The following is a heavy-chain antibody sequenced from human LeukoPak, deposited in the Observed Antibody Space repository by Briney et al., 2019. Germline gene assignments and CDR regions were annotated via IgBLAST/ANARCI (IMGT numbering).Heavy chain of an antibody. V-gene: IGHV3-9*01. Sequence: GGSLRLSCAASGFTFDDYAMRWVRQAPGKGLEWVSGISWNSGSIGYADSVKGRFTISRDNAKNSLYLQMNSLRAEDTALYYCAKAPYDILTGYLDYWGQGTLVTVSS. J-gene: IGHJ4*02. CDR1: GFTFDDYA. CDR2: ISWNSGSI. CDR3: AKAPYDILTGYLDY. D-gene: IGHD3-9*01.